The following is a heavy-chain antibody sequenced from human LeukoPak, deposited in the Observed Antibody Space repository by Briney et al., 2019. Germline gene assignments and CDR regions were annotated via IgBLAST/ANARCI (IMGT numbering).Heavy chain of an antibody. CDR2: MNPNSGNT. D-gene: IGHD6-19*01. Sequence: ASVKVSCKVSGNSLSETSVHWVRQATGQGLEWMGWMNPNSGNTGYAQKFQGRVTITRNTSISTAYMELSSLRSEDTAVYYCARALSGWYLYYYYYMDVWGKGTTVTVSS. J-gene: IGHJ6*03. CDR3: ARALSGWYLYYYYYMDV. V-gene: IGHV1-8*03. CDR1: GNSLSETS.